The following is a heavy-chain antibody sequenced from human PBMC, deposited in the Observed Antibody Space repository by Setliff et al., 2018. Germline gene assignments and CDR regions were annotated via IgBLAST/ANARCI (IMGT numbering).Heavy chain of an antibody. V-gene: IGHV4-34*01. CDR1: DGSFSGYY. CDR3: ARGYCSSSGCFFAGWFDP. CDR2: IDHSGNT. Sequence: NPSETLSLTCAVYDGSFSGYYWSWIRQPPGKGLEWIGEIDHSGNTNYNPSLKSRVTIFVDTSKNQFSLKLNSVTAADMAVYYCARGYCSSSGCFFAGWFDPWGQGTLVTSPQ. D-gene: IGHD2-2*01. J-gene: IGHJ5*02.